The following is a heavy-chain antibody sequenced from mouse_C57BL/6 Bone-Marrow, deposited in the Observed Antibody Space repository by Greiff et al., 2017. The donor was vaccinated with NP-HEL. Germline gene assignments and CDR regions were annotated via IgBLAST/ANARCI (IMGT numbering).Heavy chain of an antibody. D-gene: IGHD1-1*01. V-gene: IGHV2-9-1*01. CDR2: IWTGGGT. J-gene: IGHJ2*01. CDR1: GFSLTSYA. CDR3: ARNRPWGDGSSYFDY. Sequence: VKLMESGPGLVAPSQSLSITCTVSGFSLTSYAISWVRQPPGKGLEWLGVIWTGGGTNYNSALKSRLSISKDNSKSQVFLKMNSLQTDDTARYYCARNRPWGDGSSYFDYWGQGTTLTVSS.